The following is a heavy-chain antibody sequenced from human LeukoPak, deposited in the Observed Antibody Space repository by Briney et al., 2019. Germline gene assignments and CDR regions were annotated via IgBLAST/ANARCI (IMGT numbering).Heavy chain of an antibody. CDR1: GYSFTKYW. V-gene: IGHV5-51*01. D-gene: IGHD5-24*01. CDR3: ARRDGSYFDY. Sequence: GESLKISCKGSGYSFTKYWIGWVRQMPGKGPEWVAVTWRGDSGTRYSPSFQGQVTISADRSTTTAYMQWSSLKASDTAMYFCARRDGSYFDYWGQGTLVTVSS. J-gene: IGHJ4*02. CDR2: TWRGDSGT.